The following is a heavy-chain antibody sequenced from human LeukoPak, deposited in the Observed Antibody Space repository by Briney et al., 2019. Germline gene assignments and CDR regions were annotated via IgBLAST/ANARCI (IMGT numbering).Heavy chain of an antibody. CDR3: ARGTGTTGDFDS. CDR2: MFYSGSP. Sequence: PSETLSLTCTVSGGSISSSYYCWGWIRQPPGKGLEWIGTMFYSGSPYYNTSLKSRVTISVDTSKNQFSLKLSSVTAADTAVYYCARGTGTTGDFDSWGQGTLVTVSS. V-gene: IGHV4-39*01. J-gene: IGHJ4*02. D-gene: IGHD1-7*01. CDR1: GGSISSSYYC.